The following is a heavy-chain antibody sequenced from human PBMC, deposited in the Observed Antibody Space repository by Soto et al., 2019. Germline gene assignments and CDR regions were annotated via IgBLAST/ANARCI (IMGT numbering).Heavy chain of an antibody. V-gene: IGHV4-39*01. CDR2: IYYSGST. D-gene: IGHD2-15*01. CDR1: GGSISSSSYY. J-gene: IGHJ6*03. CDR3: ARHFTPGYCSGGSCYTHNDYYYMYV. Sequence: SETLSLTCTVSGGSISSSSYYWGRIRQPPGKGLEWIGSIYYSGSTYYNPSLKSRVTISVDTSKNQFSLKLSSVTAADTAVYYCARHFTPGYCSGGSCYTHNDYYYMYVWGKGTTVTVSS.